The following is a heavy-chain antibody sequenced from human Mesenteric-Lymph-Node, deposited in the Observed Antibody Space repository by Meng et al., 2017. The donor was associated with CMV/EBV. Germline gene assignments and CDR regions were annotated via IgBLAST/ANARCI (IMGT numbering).Heavy chain of an antibody. J-gene: IGHJ4*02. Sequence: GESLKISCAASGFTFSSYSMNWVRQAPGKGLEWVSCISSSSYIYNADSMKGRFTISRDNAKNSLFLQMNSLRAEDTAVYYCARSIYSISLSCDYWGQGILVTVSS. CDR1: GFTFSSYS. D-gene: IGHD2-2*01. V-gene: IGHV3-21*01. CDR3: ARSIYSISLSCDY. CDR2: ISSSSYI.